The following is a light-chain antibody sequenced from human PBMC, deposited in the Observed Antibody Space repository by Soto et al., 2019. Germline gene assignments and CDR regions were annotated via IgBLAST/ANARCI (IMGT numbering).Light chain of an antibody. Sequence: EVMMTQSPVTLSVSPGERATLSCRASQSVGSNLAWYQRKPGQAPRLLIYGATTRATGIPARFSASGSGTEFTLTISSLQSEDFAVYYCQQRDTFGQGTKLEIK. J-gene: IGKJ2*01. V-gene: IGKV3-15*01. CDR2: GAT. CDR3: QQRDT. CDR1: QSVGSN.